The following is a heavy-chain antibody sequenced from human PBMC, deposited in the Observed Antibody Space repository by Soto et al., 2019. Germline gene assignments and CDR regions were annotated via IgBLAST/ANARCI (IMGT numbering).Heavy chain of an antibody. Sequence: QITLKESGPTLVKPTQTLTLTCTFSGFSLSTSGVGVGWIRQPPGKALEWLALIYWDDDKRYSSSLNSRLTITKDTSKHQVVLTMTNMDPVHTATYYCAHSRPPRLLDYWGQGTLVTVSS. CDR1: GFSLSTSGVG. CDR3: AHSRPPRLLDY. CDR2: IYWDDDK. J-gene: IGHJ4*02. D-gene: IGHD6-6*01. V-gene: IGHV2-5*02.